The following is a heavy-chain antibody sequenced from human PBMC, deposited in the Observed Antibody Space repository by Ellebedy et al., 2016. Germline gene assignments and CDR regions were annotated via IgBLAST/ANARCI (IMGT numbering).Heavy chain of an antibody. D-gene: IGHD6-13*01. CDR2: IYSDGST. V-gene: IGHV3-53*01. CDR1: GFTVSSNY. J-gene: IGHJ4*02. Sequence: GGSLRLSCVASGFTVSSNYMSWVRQAPGKGLEWVSVIYSDGSTYYAESVEGRFTISRDNSKNTLYLQMSSLRAEDTAVYYCARRLSGSSWFNWGQGTLVTVSS. CDR3: ARRLSGSSWFN.